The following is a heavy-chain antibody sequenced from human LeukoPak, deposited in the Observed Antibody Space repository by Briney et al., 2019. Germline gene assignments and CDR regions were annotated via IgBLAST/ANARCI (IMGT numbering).Heavy chain of an antibody. CDR1: GFTFSTYP. CDR3: AKDLFSGSYSFYFYGLGL. V-gene: IGHV3-23*01. J-gene: IGHJ6*02. Sequence: GGSLRLSCAASGFTFSTYPMNWVRQAPGQGLEWVSAISGSGGDKYYADSVKGRFTISRDNSKNTVYLQMNSLRAEDTAVYYCAKDLFSGSYSFYFYGLGLWGLGTTVTVSS. D-gene: IGHD3-10*01. CDR2: ISGSGGDK.